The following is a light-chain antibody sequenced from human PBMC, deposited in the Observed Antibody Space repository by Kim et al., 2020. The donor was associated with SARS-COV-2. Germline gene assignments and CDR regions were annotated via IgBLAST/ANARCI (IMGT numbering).Light chain of an antibody. J-gene: IGKJ2*01. CDR1: RRVNSNN. CDR3: QQYDNSPYN. Sequence: LSPGERVTHSCRASRRVNSNNLAWFQQRRGQAPRLLIYDVFKRATGIPDRFSGSGSGTDFTLTITTLEPEDFAVYYCQQYDNSPYNFGQGTKLEIK. V-gene: IGKV3-20*01. CDR2: DVF.